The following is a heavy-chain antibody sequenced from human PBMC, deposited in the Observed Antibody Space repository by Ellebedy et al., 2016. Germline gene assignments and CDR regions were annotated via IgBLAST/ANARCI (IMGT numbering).Heavy chain of an antibody. CDR1: GGSISSYY. D-gene: IGHD6-6*01. CDR2: IYTSGST. Sequence: SETLSLTCTVSGGSISSYYWSRIRQPAGKGLEWIGRIYTSGSTNYNPSLKSRVTMSVDTSKNQFSLKLSSVTAADTAVYYCVGIAARRQPYYYYGMDVWGQGTTVTVSS. CDR3: VGIAARRQPYYYYGMDV. J-gene: IGHJ6*02. V-gene: IGHV4-4*07.